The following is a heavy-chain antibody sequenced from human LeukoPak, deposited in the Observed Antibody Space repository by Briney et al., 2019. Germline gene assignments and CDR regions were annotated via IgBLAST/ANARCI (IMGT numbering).Heavy chain of an antibody. CDR2: ISYDGSNK. CDR1: GFTFSSYA. D-gene: IGHD2-2*01. CDR3: ARERSDSSTSSTGMDV. V-gene: IGHV3-30-3*01. Sequence: GRSLRLSCAASGFTFSSYAMHWVRQAPGKGLEWVAVISYDGSNKYYADSVKGRLTISRDNSKNTLYLQMNSLRAEDTAVYYCARERSDSSTSSTGMDVWGQGTTVTVSS. J-gene: IGHJ6*02.